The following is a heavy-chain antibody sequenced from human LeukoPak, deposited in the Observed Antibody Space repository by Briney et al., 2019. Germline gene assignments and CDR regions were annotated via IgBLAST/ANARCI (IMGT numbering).Heavy chain of an antibody. CDR2: FDPEDGET. D-gene: IGHD6-13*01. CDR1: GYTLTELS. V-gene: IGHV1-24*01. CDR3: ATPAGVAAAGRADYFDY. Sequence: GASVKVSCKVSGYTLTELSMHWVRQAPGKGLGWMGGFDPEDGETIYAQKFQGRATMTEDTSTDTAYMELSSLRSEDTAVYYCATPAGVAAAGRADYFDYWGQGTLVTVSS. J-gene: IGHJ4*02.